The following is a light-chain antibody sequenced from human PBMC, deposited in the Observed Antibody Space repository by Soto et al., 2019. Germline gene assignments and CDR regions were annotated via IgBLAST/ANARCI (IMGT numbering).Light chain of an antibody. Sequence: EIVLTQSPGTLSLSPGERATLSCRASQNINSRYLAWYQQTPGRAPTLLIYGTSRRATGIPDRFSGSGSGTDFTLTISRLEPEDFAVYHCQQRSNWPPTFGQGSNLEIK. J-gene: IGKJ2*01. V-gene: IGKV3D-20*02. CDR2: GTS. CDR1: QNINSRY. CDR3: QQRSNWPPT.